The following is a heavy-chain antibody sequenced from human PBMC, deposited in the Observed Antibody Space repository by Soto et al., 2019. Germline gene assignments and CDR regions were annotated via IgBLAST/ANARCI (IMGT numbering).Heavy chain of an antibody. CDR1: KFIFTTYA. CDR2: FGCRGNSA. J-gene: IGHJ3*01. Sequence: PGGSLSLSSEASKFIFTTYAMNGVRRALGKGLEWVSVFGCRGNSAYYADSVQGRFTISRDNSKNTLSLQMSSLTADDTAIYYCVREGRGSFDFWGRGTMVTVSS. D-gene: IGHD5-12*01. V-gene: IGHV3-23*01. CDR3: VREGRGSFDF.